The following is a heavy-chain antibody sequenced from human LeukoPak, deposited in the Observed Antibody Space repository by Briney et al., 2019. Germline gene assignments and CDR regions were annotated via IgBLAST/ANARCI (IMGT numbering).Heavy chain of an antibody. V-gene: IGHV4-34*01. D-gene: IGHD2-2*02. CDR3: ATEPAGERYCSSTSCYSY. CDR1: GGSFSGYY. CDR2: INHSGST. J-gene: IGHJ4*02. Sequence: SETLSLTCAVYGGSFSGYYWSWIRQPPGKGLEWIGEINHSGSTNYNPSPKSRVTISVDTSKNQFPLKLSSVTAADTAVYYCATEPAGERYCSSTSCYSYWGQGTLVTVSS.